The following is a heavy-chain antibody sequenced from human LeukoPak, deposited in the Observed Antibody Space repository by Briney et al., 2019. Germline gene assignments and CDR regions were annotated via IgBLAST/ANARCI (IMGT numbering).Heavy chain of an antibody. Sequence: PSETLSLICAVYGGPFSGYYWSWIRQPPGKGLEWIGEINHSGCTNYNPSLKSRVTISVDTSKNQFSLKLSSVTAADTAVYYCARGDWAKYYDFWSGYYGSWFDPWGQGTLVTVSS. CDR3: ARGDWAKYYDFWSGYYGSWFDP. CDR2: INHSGCT. J-gene: IGHJ5*02. CDR1: GGPFSGYY. D-gene: IGHD3-3*01. V-gene: IGHV4-34*01.